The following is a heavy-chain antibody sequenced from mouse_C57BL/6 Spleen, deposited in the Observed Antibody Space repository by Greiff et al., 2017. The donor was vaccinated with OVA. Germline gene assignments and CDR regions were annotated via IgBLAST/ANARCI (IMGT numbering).Heavy chain of an antibody. V-gene: IGHV1-77*01. J-gene: IGHJ3*01. Sequence: QVQLQQSGAELVKPGASVKISCKASGYTFTDYYINWVKQRPGQGLEWLGKIGPGSGSSYYTEKFKGKATLTADKSSSTAYMQLSSLTSEDSAVYFGARWDGYYNWFAYWGQGTLVTVSA. D-gene: IGHD2-3*01. CDR3: ARWDGYYNWFAY. CDR2: IGPGSGSS. CDR1: GYTFTDYY.